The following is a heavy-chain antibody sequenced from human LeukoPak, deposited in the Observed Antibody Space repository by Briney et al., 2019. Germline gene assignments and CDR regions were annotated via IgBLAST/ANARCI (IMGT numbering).Heavy chain of an antibody. Sequence: PGGSLRLSCAASGFTFSSYAMSWVRQAPGKGLEWVSAISGSGGSTYYADSVKGRFTISRDNSKNTLYLQMNSLRAEDMAVYYCAKPGIAARHPTIFQHWGQGTLVTVSS. CDR2: ISGSGGST. J-gene: IGHJ1*01. V-gene: IGHV3-23*01. CDR3: AKPGIAARHPTIFQH. D-gene: IGHD6-6*01. CDR1: GFTFSSYA.